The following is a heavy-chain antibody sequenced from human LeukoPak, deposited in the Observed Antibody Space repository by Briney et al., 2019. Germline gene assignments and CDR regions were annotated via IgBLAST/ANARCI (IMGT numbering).Heavy chain of an antibody. Sequence: ASVKVSCKASGYTFTSYGISWVRQAPGQGLEWMGWISAYNGNTNYAQKLQGRVTMTTDTSTSTAYMELRSLRSDDTAVYYCVRARGSAIAAAGTGLDYWGQGTLVTVSS. CDR2: ISAYNGNT. CDR3: VRARGSAIAAAGTGLDY. J-gene: IGHJ4*02. V-gene: IGHV1-18*01. D-gene: IGHD6-13*01. CDR1: GYTFTSYG.